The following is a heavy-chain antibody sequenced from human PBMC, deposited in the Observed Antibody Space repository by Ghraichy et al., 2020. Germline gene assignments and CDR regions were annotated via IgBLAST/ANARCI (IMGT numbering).Heavy chain of an antibody. CDR1: RDTSELQS. CDR2: INPNSGGT. V-gene: IGHV1-2*02. D-gene: IGHD3-22*01. Sequence: ASVKVSCKIGRDTSELQSHSEMSYAAVCLNKKMGWINPNSGGTNYAQKFQGRVTMTRDTYISTAYMELSRLRSDDTAVYYCARDRPNYYDSSGYYYFNDSWGQGTLVTVSS. CDR3: ARDRPNYYDSSGYYYFNDS. J-gene: IGHJ4*02.